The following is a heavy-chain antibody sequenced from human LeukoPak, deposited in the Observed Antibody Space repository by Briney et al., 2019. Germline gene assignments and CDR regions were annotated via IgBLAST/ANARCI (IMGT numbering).Heavy chain of an antibody. CDR1: GYTFRRYF. V-gene: IGHV7-4-1*02. D-gene: IGHD1-1*01. CDR2: IDTDTGNP. J-gene: IGHJ4*02. CDR3: ARGTPTPGVDY. Sequence: ASVKVSCKASGYTFRRYFMNWVRQAPGQGLEWTGNIDTDTGNPKYAPGFTGHFVFSLDTSVSTAYLQINSLRAEDTAVYYCARGTPTPGVDYWGQGTQVTVSS.